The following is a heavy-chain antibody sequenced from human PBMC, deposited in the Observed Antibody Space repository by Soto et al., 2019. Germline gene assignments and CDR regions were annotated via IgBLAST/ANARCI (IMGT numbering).Heavy chain of an antibody. J-gene: IGHJ4*02. CDR1: GFTFTTYS. V-gene: IGHV3-21*01. CDR2: ISSGSTYI. Sequence: PGGSLRLSCAASGFTFTTYSMNWVRQAPGKGLEWVSSISSGSTYILYTDSVRGRFTISRDNAKNSLYLQMNSLRAEDTAVYYCARAHLCSGGGCDPHFCDYWGQGTLVTVSS. CDR3: ARAHLCSGGGCDPHFCDY. D-gene: IGHD2-15*01.